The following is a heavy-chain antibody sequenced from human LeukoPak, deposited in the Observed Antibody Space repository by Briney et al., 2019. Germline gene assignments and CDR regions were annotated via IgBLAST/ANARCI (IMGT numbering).Heavy chain of an antibody. CDR2: VFDSGST. D-gene: IGHD2-15*01. V-gene: IGHV4-59*08. J-gene: IGHJ3*02. Sequence: SETLSLTCSVSGASFSTNYWSWIRQPPGRGLEWIGYVFDSGSTNYNPSLKSRVTISVDTSKNQFSLKLSSVTAADTAVYYCARGYCSGGSCYRPRYDAFDIWGQGTMVTVSS. CDR1: GASFSTNY. CDR3: ARGYCSGGSCYRPRYDAFDI.